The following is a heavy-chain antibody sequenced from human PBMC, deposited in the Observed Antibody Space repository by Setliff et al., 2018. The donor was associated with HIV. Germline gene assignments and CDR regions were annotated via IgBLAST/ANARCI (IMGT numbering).Heavy chain of an antibody. J-gene: IGHJ3*02. CDR3: ARGHSHGYGYSGSYGPFDI. V-gene: IGHV1-69*05. Sequence: SVKVSCKASGGTFSSYAINWVRQAPGQGLQWLGGIIPMFGTLNFAQKFQGRVTISTDDSTSTAYMELNSQRSEDTAVYYCARGHSHGYGYSGSYGPFDIWGQGTMVTVSS. D-gene: IGHD1-26*01. CDR2: IIPMFGTL. CDR1: GGTFSSYA.